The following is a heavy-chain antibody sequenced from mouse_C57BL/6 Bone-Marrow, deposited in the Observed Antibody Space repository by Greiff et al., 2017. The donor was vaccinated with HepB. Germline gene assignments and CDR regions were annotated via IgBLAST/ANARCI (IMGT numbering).Heavy chain of an antibody. Sequence: EVKLVESGPELVKPGASVKISCKASGYSFTDYNMNWVKQSNGKSLEWIGVINPNYGTTSYNQKFKGKATLTVDQSSSTAYMQLNSLTSEDSAVYYCARLITTGYYAMDYWGQGTSVTVSS. CDR2: INPNYGTT. CDR1: GYSFTDYN. J-gene: IGHJ4*01. D-gene: IGHD2-4*01. V-gene: IGHV1-39*01. CDR3: ARLITTGYYAMDY.